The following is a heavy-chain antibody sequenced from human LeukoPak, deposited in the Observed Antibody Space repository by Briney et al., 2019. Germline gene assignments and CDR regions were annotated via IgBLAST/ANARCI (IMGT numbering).Heavy chain of an antibody. CDR1: GDSLRSGTYY. CDR2: IYTSGST. J-gene: IGHJ4*02. V-gene: IGHV4-61*02. CDR3: ARGGGATRIDY. D-gene: IGHD5-12*01. Sequence: SETLSLTCSVSGDSLRSGTYYWSWIRQPAGKGLEWIGRIYTSGSTSYNPSLKSRVTISVDTSTNQFSLKLTSVTAADTAVYYCARGGGATRIDYWGQGTLVTVSS.